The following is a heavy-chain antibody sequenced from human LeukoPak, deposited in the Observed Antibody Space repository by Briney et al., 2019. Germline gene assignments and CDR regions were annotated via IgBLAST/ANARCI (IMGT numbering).Heavy chain of an antibody. V-gene: IGHV1-8*01. D-gene: IGHD6-6*01. Sequence: ASVKVSCKASGYTFTSYDINWVRQAPGQGLEWVGWMNPNSGNTGYAQKFQGRVTMTRNTSISTAYMELSSLRSEDTAVYYCARGTARLYYYYMDVWGKGTTVTVSS. CDR3: ARGTARLYYYYMDV. CDR2: MNPNSGNT. CDR1: GYTFTSYD. J-gene: IGHJ6*03.